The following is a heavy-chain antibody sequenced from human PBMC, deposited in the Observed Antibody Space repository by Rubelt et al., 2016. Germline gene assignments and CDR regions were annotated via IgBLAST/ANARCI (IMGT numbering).Heavy chain of an antibody. Sequence: EVQLVESGGGQVKPGGSLRLSCVGSGFNFDTYTMNWVRQAPGKGLEWVGRITAKTEGGTTDCAAPVKGRFTISRDDSKNILYLQMHSLKTEDMGVYFCTTDEGGPRYWGQGTLVTVSS. D-gene: IGHD2-15*01. V-gene: IGHV3-15*07. CDR1: GFNFDTYT. CDR3: TTDEGGPRY. J-gene: IGHJ4*02. CDR2: ITAKTEGGTT.